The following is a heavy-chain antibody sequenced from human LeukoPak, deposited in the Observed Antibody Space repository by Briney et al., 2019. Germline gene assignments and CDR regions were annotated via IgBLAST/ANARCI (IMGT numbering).Heavy chain of an antibody. V-gene: IGHV1-46*01. J-gene: IGHJ4*02. D-gene: IGHD2-15*01. Sequence: GASVKVSCKAPGDSLAKYYIHWVRQAPGQGLEWMGIINPSDGSTTYTQKFQGRVTMTTDTSTSTVNMELSSLRSEDTAVYYCAPSVRTGGSYYFDYWGQGTLVTVSS. CDR2: INPSDGST. CDR1: GDSLAKYY. CDR3: APSVRTGGSYYFDY.